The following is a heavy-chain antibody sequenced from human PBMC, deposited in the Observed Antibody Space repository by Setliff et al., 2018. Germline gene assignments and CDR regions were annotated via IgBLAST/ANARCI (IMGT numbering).Heavy chain of an antibody. V-gene: IGHV4-4*07. J-gene: IGHJ5*02. Sequence: SETLSLTCTVSGASISDYYWTWIRQPAGKELEWIGRVSASGSTTYNPSLKSRVTVSVDTSRNQISLNLTSVTAADTAMYYCARERTVFGILVISGWFDPWGQGTVVTVSS. D-gene: IGHD3-3*01. CDR1: GASISDYY. CDR2: VSASGST. CDR3: ARERTVFGILVISGWFDP.